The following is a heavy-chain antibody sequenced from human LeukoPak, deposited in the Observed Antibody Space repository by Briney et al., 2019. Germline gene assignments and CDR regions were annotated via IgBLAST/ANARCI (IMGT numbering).Heavy chain of an antibody. Sequence: GASVKVSCKASGYTFIGYYMHWVRQAPGQGLEWMGWINPNSGGTDYEQKFQGRVTMTRDTSISTAYMELSRLRSDDTAVYYCVRDRYYGSGSFYQMDVWGQGTTATVSS. CDR1: GYTFIGYY. V-gene: IGHV1-2*02. CDR2: INPNSGGT. J-gene: IGHJ6*02. CDR3: VRDRYYGSGSFYQMDV. D-gene: IGHD3-10*01.